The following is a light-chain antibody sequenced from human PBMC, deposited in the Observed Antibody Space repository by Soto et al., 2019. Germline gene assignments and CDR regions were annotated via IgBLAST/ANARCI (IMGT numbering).Light chain of an antibody. Sequence: EILLRQSPATLSLSPGERASLSCRARESVGSSVAWYQHKPGQGPRLLIYDTSDRATGVPARFSGSGSGTDFTLTISGLEPEDFAVYYCQQCNDWPWTFGQGTKVEMK. CDR2: DTS. CDR3: QQCNDWPWT. CDR1: ESVGSS. J-gene: IGKJ1*01. V-gene: IGKV3-11*01.